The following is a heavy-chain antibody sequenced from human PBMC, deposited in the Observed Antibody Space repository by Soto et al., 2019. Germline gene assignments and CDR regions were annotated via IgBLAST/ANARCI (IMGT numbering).Heavy chain of an antibody. V-gene: IGHV5-51*01. CDR3: ARSVAATLYWFDP. Sequence: GESLKISCKGSGYSFTSYWIGWVRQMPGKGLEWMGIIYPGDSGTRYSPSFQGQVTISADKSISTAYLQWSSLKASDTAMYYCARSVAATLYWFDPWGQGTLVTVSS. CDR2: IYPGDSGT. J-gene: IGHJ5*02. D-gene: IGHD2-15*01. CDR1: GYSFTSYW.